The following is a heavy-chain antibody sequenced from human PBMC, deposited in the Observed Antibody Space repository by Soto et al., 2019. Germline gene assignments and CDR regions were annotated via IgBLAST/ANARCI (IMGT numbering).Heavy chain of an antibody. V-gene: IGHV3-64*01. CDR1: GFTFSSYA. D-gene: IGHD3-3*01. CDR2: ISSNGGST. J-gene: IGHJ5*02. CDR3: ARARSRFLEWPNTLNWLDP. Sequence: EVQLVESGGGLVQPGGSLRLSCAASGFTFSSYAMHWVRQAPGKGLEYVSAISSNGGSTYYANSVKGRFTISRDNSKNTPYLQMGSLRAEDMAVYYCARARSRFLEWPNTLNWLDPWGQEPWSPSPQ.